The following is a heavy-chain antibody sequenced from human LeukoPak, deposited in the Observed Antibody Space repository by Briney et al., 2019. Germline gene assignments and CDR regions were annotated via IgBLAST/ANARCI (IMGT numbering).Heavy chain of an antibody. D-gene: IGHD5-12*01. Sequence: SETLSLTCAVYGGSFSGYYWSWIRQPPGKGLEWIGEINHSGSTNYNPSLKSRVTISVDTSKNQFSLKLSSVTAADTAVYYCARDHSGYSGYDFGYWGQGTLVTVSS. J-gene: IGHJ4*02. V-gene: IGHV4-34*01. CDR1: GGSFSGYY. CDR2: INHSGST. CDR3: ARDHSGYSGYDFGY.